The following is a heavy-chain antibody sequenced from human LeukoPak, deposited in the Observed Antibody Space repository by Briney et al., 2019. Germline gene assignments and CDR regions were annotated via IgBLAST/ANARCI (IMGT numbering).Heavy chain of an antibody. D-gene: IGHD6-13*01. CDR1: GFTFSSYG. J-gene: IGHJ5*02. CDR2: ISYDGSNK. CDR3: AKSAGIAAAADFDP. V-gene: IGHV3-30*18. Sequence: GGSLRLSCAASGFTFSSYGMHWVRQAPGKGLERVAVISYDGSNKYYADSVKGRFTISRDNSKNTLYLQMNSLRAEDTAVYYCAKSAGIAAAADFDPWGQGTLVTVSS.